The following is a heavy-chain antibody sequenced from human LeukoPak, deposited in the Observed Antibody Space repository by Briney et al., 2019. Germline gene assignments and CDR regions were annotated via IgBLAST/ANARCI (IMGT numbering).Heavy chain of an antibody. Sequence: ASVKVSCKASGYTFTSYYMHWVRQAPGQGLEWMGIINPSGGSTSYAQKLQGRVTMTRDTSTSTVYMELSSLRSEDTAVYYCARVYGYCSSTSCPYHFDYWCQGTLVTVSS. CDR2: INPSGGST. CDR1: GYTFTSYY. CDR3: ARVYGYCSSTSCPYHFDY. D-gene: IGHD2-2*03. J-gene: IGHJ4*02. V-gene: IGHV1-46*01.